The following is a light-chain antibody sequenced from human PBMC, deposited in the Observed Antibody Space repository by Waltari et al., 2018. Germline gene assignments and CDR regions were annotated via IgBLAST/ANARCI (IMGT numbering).Light chain of an antibody. V-gene: IGLV1-40*01. CDR3: QSYDNSLRGWV. CDR1: NSNIGADYD. J-gene: IGLJ3*02. CDR2: GNK. Sequence: QSVLTQPPSVSGAPGQRITISCAGSNSNIGADYDVHWYQQFPGTAPKVLIYGNKNRPSGVPDRFSGSKSGTSASLAITGLLAEDEADYYCQSYDNSLRGWVFGGGTKLTVL.